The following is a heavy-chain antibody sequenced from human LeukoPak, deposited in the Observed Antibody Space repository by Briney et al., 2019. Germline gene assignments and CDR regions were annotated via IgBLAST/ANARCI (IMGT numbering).Heavy chain of an antibody. CDR2: ISSSGSTI. D-gene: IGHD2-2*01. CDR3: ARDRSTSLDY. V-gene: IGHV3-48*04. Sequence: PGGSLRLSCAASGFTFSSYGMSWVRQAPGKGLEWVSYISSSGSTIYYADSVKGRFTISRDNAKNSLYLQMNSLRAEDTAVYYCARDRSTSLDYWGQGTLVTVSS. CDR1: GFTFSSYG. J-gene: IGHJ4*02.